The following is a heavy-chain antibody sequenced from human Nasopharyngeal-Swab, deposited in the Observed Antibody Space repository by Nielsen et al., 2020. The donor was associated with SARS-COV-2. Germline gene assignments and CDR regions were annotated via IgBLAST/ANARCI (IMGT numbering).Heavy chain of an antibody. CDR3: ARDTGAFDI. CDR1: GLTFENYN. D-gene: IGHD3-10*01. J-gene: IGHJ3*02. CDR2: ISSSSSFI. Sequence: GGSLRLSCEGSGLTFENYNMNWVRQAPGKGLEWVSSISSSSSFIYFADSVKGRFTISRDNAQKSLSLQMNSLRAEDTGVYFCARDTGAFDIWGQGTMVTVSS. V-gene: IGHV3-21*01.